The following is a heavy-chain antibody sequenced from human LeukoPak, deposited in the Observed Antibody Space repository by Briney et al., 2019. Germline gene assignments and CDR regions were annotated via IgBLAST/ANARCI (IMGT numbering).Heavy chain of an antibody. D-gene: IGHD3-22*01. CDR3: ATLTYYYDGY. J-gene: IGHJ4*02. V-gene: IGHV3-48*03. CDR1: GFTFSSYE. Sequence: PGGSLRLSCAASGFTFSSYEMNWVRQAPGKGLEWVSYISSSGSTIYYADSVKGRFTISRDNAKNSLYPQMNSLRAEDTAVYYCATLTYYYDGYWGQGTLVTVSS. CDR2: ISSSGSTI.